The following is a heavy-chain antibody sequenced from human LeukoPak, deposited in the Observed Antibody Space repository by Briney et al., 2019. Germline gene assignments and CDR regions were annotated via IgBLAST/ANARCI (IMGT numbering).Heavy chain of an antibody. CDR1: GASISSYY. CDR2: SYNTGST. CDR3: ARGGEVRLRYFDWSTH. Sequence: PSETLSLTCTVSGASISSYYWSWIRQPPGMGLEWIGYSYNTGSTNYNPSLKSRVTISADSSKNQFSLKLSSVTAADTAVYYCARGGEVRLRYFDWSTHWGQGILVTVSS. J-gene: IGHJ4*02. V-gene: IGHV4-59*01. D-gene: IGHD3-9*01.